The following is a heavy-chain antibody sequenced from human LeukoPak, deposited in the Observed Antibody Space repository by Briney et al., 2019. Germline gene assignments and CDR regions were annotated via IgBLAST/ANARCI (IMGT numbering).Heavy chain of an antibody. Sequence: GGSLRLSCAASGFTVSSNYMSWVRQAPGKGLEWVSVIYSGGSTYYADSVKGRFTISRDNSKNTLYLQMNSLRAEDTAVYYCARVVAAAGTGKRPYYYYYYMDVWGKGTTVTISS. CDR3: ARVVAAAGTGKRPYYYYYYMDV. CDR1: GFTVSSNY. CDR2: IYSGGST. J-gene: IGHJ6*03. V-gene: IGHV3-53*01. D-gene: IGHD6-13*01.